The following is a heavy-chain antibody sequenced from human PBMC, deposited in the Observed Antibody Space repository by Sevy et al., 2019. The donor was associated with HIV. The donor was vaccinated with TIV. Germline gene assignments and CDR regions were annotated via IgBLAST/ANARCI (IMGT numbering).Heavy chain of an antibody. CDR1: AFTFDDYT. Sequence: GGSLRLSCAASAFTFDDYTTHWVRQAPGKGLEWVSLINWNGDDTYYADSVKGRFTISRDNSRNSLYLQMNSLRTEDTALYYCAKERNCGRDCLYFQHWGQGTLVTVSS. CDR2: INWNGDDT. CDR3: AKERNCGRDCLYFQH. V-gene: IGHV3-43*01. D-gene: IGHD2-21*02. J-gene: IGHJ1*01.